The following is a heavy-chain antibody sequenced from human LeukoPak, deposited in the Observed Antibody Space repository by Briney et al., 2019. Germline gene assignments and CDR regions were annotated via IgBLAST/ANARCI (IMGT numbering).Heavy chain of an antibody. CDR1: GWSISTYY. CDR3: ARVVGDRPY. J-gene: IGHJ4*02. V-gene: IGHV4-4*07. D-gene: IGHD2-2*01. CDR2: MYTSDYNTGST. Sequence: SETLSLTCTASGWSISTYYWSWIRQPAGKGLEWIGRMYTSDYNTGSTHYNPSLKSRVSMSIDTSKNQFSLKLSSVTAADTAVYYCARVVGDRPYGGQGTLVTVSS.